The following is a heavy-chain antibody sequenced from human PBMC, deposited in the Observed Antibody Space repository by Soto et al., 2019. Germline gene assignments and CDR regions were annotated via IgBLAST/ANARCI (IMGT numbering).Heavy chain of an antibody. V-gene: IGHV4-59*01. CDR3: ARAYCSSTSCYIPGDYYYYYGMDV. D-gene: IGHD2-2*02. CDR2: IYYSGST. CDR1: GGSISSYY. Sequence: SETLSLTCTVSGGSISSYYWSWIRQPPGKGLEWIGYIYYSGSTNYNPSLKSRVTISVDTSKNQFSLELSSVTAADTAVYYCARAYCSSTSCYIPGDYYYYYGMDVWGQGTTVTVSS. J-gene: IGHJ6*02.